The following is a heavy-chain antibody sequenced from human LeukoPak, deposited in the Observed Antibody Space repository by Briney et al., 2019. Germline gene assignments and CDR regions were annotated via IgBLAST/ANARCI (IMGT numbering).Heavy chain of an antibody. CDR3: ASLVVPAAMWWFDP. J-gene: IGHJ5*02. Sequence: SETLSLTCTVSGGSISSGGYYWSWIRQHPGKGLGWIGYIYYSGSTYYNPSLKSRVTISVDTSKNQFSLKLSSVTAADTAVYYCASLVVPAAMWWFDPWGQGTLVTVSS. V-gene: IGHV4-31*03. CDR1: GGSISSGGYY. CDR2: IYYSGST. D-gene: IGHD2-2*01.